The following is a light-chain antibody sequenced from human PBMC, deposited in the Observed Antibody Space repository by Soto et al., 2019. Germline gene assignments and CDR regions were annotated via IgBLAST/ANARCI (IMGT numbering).Light chain of an antibody. J-gene: IGKJ1*01. V-gene: IGKV3-20*01. Sequence: EIVLTQSPGTLSLSPGEGATLSCRASQSISTTYLAWYQQKPGQAPRLLIYGASSRATGIPDRFSGSGSETDFTLTISRLEPEDFAVYYCQQYGSSSWTFGQGTKVDSK. CDR3: QQYGSSSWT. CDR2: GAS. CDR1: QSISTTY.